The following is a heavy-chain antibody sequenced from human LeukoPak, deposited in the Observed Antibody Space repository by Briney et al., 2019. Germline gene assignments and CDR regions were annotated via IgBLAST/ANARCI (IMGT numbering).Heavy chain of an antibody. V-gene: IGHV1-2*02. D-gene: IGHD2-15*01. CDR2: VNSNTGGT. CDR3: ARGYCSGGSCYHFDS. J-gene: IGHJ4*02. Sequence: ASVKVSCKASGYPFLNYYLHWVRQAPGQGLEWIGWVNSNTGGTRYAQKFEGRVTMTRDTSISTAYMELSRLKSDDTAVYYCARGYCSGGSCYHFDSWGQGTLVTVSS. CDR1: GYPFLNYY.